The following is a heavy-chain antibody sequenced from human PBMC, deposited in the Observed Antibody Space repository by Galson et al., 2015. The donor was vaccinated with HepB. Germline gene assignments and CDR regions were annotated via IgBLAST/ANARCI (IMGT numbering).Heavy chain of an antibody. D-gene: IGHD3-10*01. CDR3: ARVYFGSGSSSAYWYFDL. J-gene: IGHJ2*01. V-gene: IGHV3-48*02. CDR2: ISSTGTTM. Sequence: SLRLSCAASGSTFSSYTMNWVRQAPGKGLESVSYISSTGTTMYYADSAKGRFTISRDNAQNSLYLQLNSRRDEDTAVYYCARVYFGSGSSSAYWYFDLWGRGALVTVSS. CDR1: GSTFSSYT.